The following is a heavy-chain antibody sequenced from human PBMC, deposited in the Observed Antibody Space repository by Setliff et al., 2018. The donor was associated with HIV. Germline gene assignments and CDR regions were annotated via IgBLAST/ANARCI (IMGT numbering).Heavy chain of an antibody. Sequence: SETLSLTCSVSGGSMSSYYWSWIRQTASKGLEWIGRIYTSGSIIYNPSLRSRVTMSVDTSKNQFSLKLSSVTAADTAVYYCARVFPPTRGAPFGIPPGAFDIWGQGTMVTVSS. V-gene: IGHV4-4*07. CDR1: GGSMSSYY. CDR3: ARVFPPTRGAPFGIPPGAFDI. CDR2: IYTSGSI. D-gene: IGHD2-21*01. J-gene: IGHJ3*02.